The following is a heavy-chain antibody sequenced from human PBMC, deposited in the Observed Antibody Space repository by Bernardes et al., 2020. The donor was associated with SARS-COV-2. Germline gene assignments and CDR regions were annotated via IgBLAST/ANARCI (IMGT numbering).Heavy chain of an antibody. CDR1: GFTFNTYW. J-gene: IGHJ4*02. CDR2: ISGDGRTI. Sequence: GGSLRLSCAASGFTFNTYWMHWVSQAPGKGLEWVSRISGDGRTITYADSVKGRFTISRDNAKNMLYLQMNSLRAEDTAVYYCVRGPSDGHGRFEYWGQGILVTVSS. V-gene: IGHV3-74*01. CDR3: VRGPSDGHGRFEY.